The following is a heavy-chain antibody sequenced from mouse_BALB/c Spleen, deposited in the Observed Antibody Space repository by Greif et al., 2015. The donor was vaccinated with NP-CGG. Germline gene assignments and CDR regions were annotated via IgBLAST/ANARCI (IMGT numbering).Heavy chain of an antibody. V-gene: IGHV5-12*02. D-gene: IGHD2-1*01. Sequence: EVQVVESGGGLVQPGGSLKLSCATSGFTFSDYYMYWVRQTPEKRLEWAAYISNGGGSTYYPDTVKGRFTISRDNAKNTLYLQMSRLKSEDTAMYYCARQGIYYGNYGGFAYWGQGTLVTVSA. CDR1: GFTFSDYY. J-gene: IGHJ3*01. CDR3: ARQGIYYGNYGGFAY. CDR2: ISNGGGST.